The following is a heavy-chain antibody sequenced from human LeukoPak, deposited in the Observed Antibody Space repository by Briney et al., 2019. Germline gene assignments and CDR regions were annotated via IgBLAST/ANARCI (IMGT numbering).Heavy chain of an antibody. CDR1: GFTFDDYT. J-gene: IGHJ4*02. CDR2: ISWDGGST. V-gene: IGHV3-43*01. D-gene: IGHD3-10*01. CDR3: AKDGSLWFGELLGGGFDY. Sequence: GGSLRLSCAASGFTFDDYTMHWVRQAPGKGLEWVSLISWDGGSTYYADSVKGRFTFSRDNSKNSLYLQMNSLRTEDTALYYCAKDGSLWFGELLGGGFDYWGQGTLVTVSS.